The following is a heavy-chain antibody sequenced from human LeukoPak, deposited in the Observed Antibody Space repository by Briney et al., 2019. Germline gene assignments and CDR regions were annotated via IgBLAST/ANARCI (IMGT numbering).Heavy chain of an antibody. Sequence: ASVKVSCKASGYTFTNYYMHWVRQAPGQGLEWMGIINPSGGSIRYAQKFQGRVTMTRDTSTSTVYMELSSLRSEDTAVYYCARDPRRITMVRGVMGGAFDIWGQGTMVTVSS. J-gene: IGHJ3*02. V-gene: IGHV1-46*01. CDR1: GYTFTNYY. D-gene: IGHD3-10*01. CDR3: ARDPRRITMVRGVMGGAFDI. CDR2: INPSGGSI.